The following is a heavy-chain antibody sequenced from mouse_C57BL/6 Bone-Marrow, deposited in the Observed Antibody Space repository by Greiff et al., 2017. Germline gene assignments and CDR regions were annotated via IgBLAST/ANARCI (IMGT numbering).Heavy chain of an antibody. CDR2: IYPRSGNT. J-gene: IGHJ3*01. CDR3: ARGGEGYYGNFLFAY. CDR1: GYTFTSYG. V-gene: IGHV1-81*01. Sequence: QVQLQQSGAELARPGASVKLSCKASGYTFTSYGISWVKQRTGQGLEWIGEIYPRSGNTYYNEKFKGKATLTADKSSSTAYMELRSLPSEDSAVYFCARGGEGYYGNFLFAYWGQGTLVTVSA. D-gene: IGHD2-1*01.